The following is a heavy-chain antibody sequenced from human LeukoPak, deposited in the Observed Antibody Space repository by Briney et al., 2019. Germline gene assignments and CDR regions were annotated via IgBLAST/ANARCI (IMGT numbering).Heavy chain of an antibody. Sequence: GGSLRLSCAASGFTFSSYGMHWVRQAPGKGLEWVAFIRYDGSNKYYADSVKGRFTISRDNSKNTLYLQMNSLRAEDTAVYYCAKCDKVLEYSSSGFDYWGQGTLVTVSS. CDR1: GFTFSSYG. CDR2: IRYDGSNK. J-gene: IGHJ4*02. D-gene: IGHD6-6*01. V-gene: IGHV3-30*02. CDR3: AKCDKVLEYSSSGFDY.